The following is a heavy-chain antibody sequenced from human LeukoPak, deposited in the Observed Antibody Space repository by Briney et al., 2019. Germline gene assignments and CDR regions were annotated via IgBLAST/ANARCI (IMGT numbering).Heavy chain of an antibody. Sequence: PGGSLRLSCTASGFTFTSYAMHWVRQAPGKGLEWVAVISYDGSNKYYADSVKGRFTISRDNSKNTLYLQMNSLRAEDTAVYYCARQGYSSGWYRAFDIWGQGTMVTVSS. J-gene: IGHJ3*02. D-gene: IGHD6-19*01. V-gene: IGHV3-30*04. CDR3: ARQGYSSGWYRAFDI. CDR2: ISYDGSNK. CDR1: GFTFTSYA.